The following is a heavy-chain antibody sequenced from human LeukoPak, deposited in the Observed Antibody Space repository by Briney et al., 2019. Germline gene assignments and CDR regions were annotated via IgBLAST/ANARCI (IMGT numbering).Heavy chain of an antibody. CDR3: AGGTGFIIKD. V-gene: IGHV3-7*03. Sequence: GGSLRLSCAASGFTFNSYYMSWVRQTPGKGLQWVANIKPDGSARYYVDSVRGRFTISRDNAKNSLFLQMNNLRVEDTAMYYCAGGTGFIIKDWGQGTLVTVSS. CDR2: IKPDGSAR. D-gene: IGHD3-9*01. CDR1: GFTFNSYY. J-gene: IGHJ4*02.